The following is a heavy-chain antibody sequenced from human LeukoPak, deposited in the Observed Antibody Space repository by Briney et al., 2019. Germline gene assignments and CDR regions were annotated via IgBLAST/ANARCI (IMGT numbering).Heavy chain of an antibody. CDR2: IKEDGTDK. CDR3: ARVGYSYGHDAFDI. Sequence: PGGSLRLSCAASGFTFSSYWMTWVRQAPGKGLEWVANIKEDGTDKYYVDSVKGRFTISRDNAKNSLYLQMNSLRAEDTAVYYCARVGYSYGHDAFDIWGQGTMVTVSS. V-gene: IGHV3-7*01. D-gene: IGHD5-18*01. CDR1: GFTFSSYW. J-gene: IGHJ3*02.